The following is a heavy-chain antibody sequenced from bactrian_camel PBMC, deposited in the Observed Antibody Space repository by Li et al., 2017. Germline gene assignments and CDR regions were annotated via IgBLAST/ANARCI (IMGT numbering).Heavy chain of an antibody. D-gene: IGHD2*01. CDR1: GFTFSSYA. Sequence: VQLVESGGGLVQPGGSLRLSCAPSGFTFSSYAMNWVRQAPGKGLEWVSGLNNDGTRTRYADSVKGRFTISRDNAKNTVYLTMNSLKPGDTAVYYCVSGGDTWYASFGYWGQGTQVTVS. V-gene: IGHV3S42*01. CDR3: VSGGDTWYASFGY. J-gene: IGHJ6*01. CDR2: LNNDGTRT.